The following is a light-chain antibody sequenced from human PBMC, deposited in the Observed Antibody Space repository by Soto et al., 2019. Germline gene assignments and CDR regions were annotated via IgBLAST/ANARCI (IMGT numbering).Light chain of an antibody. CDR2: DTS. CDR1: QGIGDT. Sequence: EVVMTQSPATLSVSPGEGVTLSCRASQGIGDTLSCYQHKHGQTPRLLIYDTSTSATVVPARCSGSRSRPEFTITSSSLQSEDVVNYYRQHCNTWPRTFGRGTKVESK. V-gene: IGKV3-15*01. J-gene: IGKJ4*01. CDR3: QHCNTWPRT.